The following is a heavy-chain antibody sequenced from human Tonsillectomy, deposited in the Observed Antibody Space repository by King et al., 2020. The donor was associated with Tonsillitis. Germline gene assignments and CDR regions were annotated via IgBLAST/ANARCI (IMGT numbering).Heavy chain of an antibody. CDR2: IKQDGSEK. J-gene: IGHJ4*02. V-gene: IGHV3-7*01. CDR3: ARGRGYSGYNPF. CDR1: GFTFSSYW. Sequence: VQLVESGGGLVQPGGSLRLSCAASGFTFSSYWMSWVRQAPRKGLEWVANIKQDGSEKNYVDSVKGRFTISRDNAKNSLYLQMNRLRAEDTAVYYCARGRGYSGYNPFWGQGTLVTVSS. D-gene: IGHD5-12*01.